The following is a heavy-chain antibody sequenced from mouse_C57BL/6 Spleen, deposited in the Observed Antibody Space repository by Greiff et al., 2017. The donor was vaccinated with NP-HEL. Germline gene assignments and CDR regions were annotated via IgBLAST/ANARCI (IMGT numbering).Heavy chain of an antibody. J-gene: IGHJ4*01. CDR1: GYTFTDYN. V-gene: IGHV1-18*01. Sequence: VQLQQSGPELVKPGASVKIPCKASGYTFTDYNMDWVKQSPGQSLEWIGDINPNNGGTIYNQKFKGKATLTVDKSSSTAYMELRSLTSEDTAVYYCARSDYYGSNYYARLLGSRNLSHRLL. CDR3: ARSDYYGSNYYARL. CDR2: INPNNGGT. D-gene: IGHD1-1*01.